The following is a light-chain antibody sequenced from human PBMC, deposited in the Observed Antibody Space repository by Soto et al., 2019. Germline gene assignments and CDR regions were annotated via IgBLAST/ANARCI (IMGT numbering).Light chain of an antibody. CDR1: QSVSSSY. V-gene: IGKV3D-20*02. Sequence: AFTPSPGALSLSPGARSTLSCRAVQSVSSSYLAWYQQKPGQAPRLLIYDASSRATGIPARFSGSGSGTDFTLTISSLEPEDFAVYYCQQRSNWPPLTFGGGTKVDIK. CDR2: DAS. CDR3: QQRSNWPPLT. J-gene: IGKJ4*01.